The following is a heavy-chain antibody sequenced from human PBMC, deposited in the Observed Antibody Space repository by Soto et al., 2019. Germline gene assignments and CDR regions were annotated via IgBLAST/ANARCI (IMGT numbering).Heavy chain of an antibody. Sequence: VESLKISCNGSGYSFTSYWIGWVRQMPWKGLEWMGIIYPGDSDTRYSPSFQGQVTISADKSISTAYLQWSSLKASDTAMYYCARQGYYYGSGSYYPSYYYGMDVWGQGTTVTVSS. CDR1: GYSFTSYW. D-gene: IGHD3-10*01. V-gene: IGHV5-51*01. CDR2: IYPGDSDT. CDR3: ARQGYYYGSGSYYPSYYYGMDV. J-gene: IGHJ6*02.